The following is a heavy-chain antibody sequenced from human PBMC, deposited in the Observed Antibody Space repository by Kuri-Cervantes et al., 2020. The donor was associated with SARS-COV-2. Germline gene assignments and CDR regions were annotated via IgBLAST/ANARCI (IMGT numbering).Heavy chain of an antibody. CDR3: ASLLGWYDSSGYYHYYYMDV. CDR1: GGTFSSYT. V-gene: IGHV1-69*06. CDR2: IIPIFGTA. Sequence: SVKVSCKASGGTFSSYTISWVRQAPGQGLEWMGGIIPIFGTANYAQKFQGRVTITADKSTSTAYMELSSLRSEDTAVYYCASLLGWYDSSGYYHYYYMDVWGKGTTVTVSS. D-gene: IGHD3-22*01. J-gene: IGHJ6*03.